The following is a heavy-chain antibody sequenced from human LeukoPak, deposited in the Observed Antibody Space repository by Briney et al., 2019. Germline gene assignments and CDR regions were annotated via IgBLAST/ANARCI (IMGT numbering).Heavy chain of an antibody. J-gene: IGHJ4*02. CDR2: ISPTGGNT. CDR3: ARAPKASSSWYGY. D-gene: IGHD6-13*01. V-gene: IGHV1-46*01. CDR1: GYTFTSYY. Sequence: ASVKVSCKASGYTFTSYYMQWVRQAPGQGFEWMGMISPTGGNTNYAQKLQGRVTMTTDTSTSTAYMELRSLRSDDTAVYYCARAPKASSSWYGYWGQGTLVTVSS.